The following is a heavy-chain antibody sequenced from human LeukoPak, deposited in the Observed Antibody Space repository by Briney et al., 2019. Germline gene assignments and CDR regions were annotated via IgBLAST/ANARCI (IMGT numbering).Heavy chain of an antibody. D-gene: IGHD1-14*01. CDR1: GFTVSSSY. CDR2: IYSGGST. J-gene: IGHJ3*02. Sequence: GGSLRLSCAASGFTVSSSYMSWVRQAPGKGLEWVSVIYSGGSTYYADSVKGRFTISRDNSKNTLYLQMNSLRAEDTAVYYCARHGKRRNPQGAFDIWGQGTMVTVSS. V-gene: IGHV3-53*01. CDR3: ARHGKRRNPQGAFDI.